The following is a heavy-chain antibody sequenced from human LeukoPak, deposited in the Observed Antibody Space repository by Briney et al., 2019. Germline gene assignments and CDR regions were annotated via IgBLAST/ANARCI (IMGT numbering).Heavy chain of an antibody. CDR1: GFTFSSYA. J-gene: IGHJ4*02. V-gene: IGHV3-23*01. D-gene: IGHD6-19*01. CDR2: ISDSGGVT. CDR3: ARELEIAVAGTLGY. Sequence: GGSLRLSCAASGFTFSSYAMSWVRLAPGEGLEWVSAISDSGGVTHYADSVKGRFTISRDNSKNTLYLQMKSLRAEDTAVYYCARELEIAVAGTLGYWGQGTLVTVSS.